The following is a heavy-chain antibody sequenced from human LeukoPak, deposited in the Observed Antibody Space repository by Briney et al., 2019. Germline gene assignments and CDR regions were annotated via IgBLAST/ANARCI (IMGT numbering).Heavy chain of an antibody. CDR2: INPSGGST. CDR3: ARVPRNSSSWYRHAFDI. D-gene: IGHD6-13*01. J-gene: IGHJ3*02. Sequence: ASVKVSCKASGDTFIRYGISWVRQAPGQGLEWMGIINPSGGSTSYAQKFQGRVTMTRDMSTSTVYMELSSLRSEDTAVYYCARVPRNSSSWYRHAFDIWGQGTMATVSS. V-gene: IGHV1-46*01. CDR1: GDTFIRYG.